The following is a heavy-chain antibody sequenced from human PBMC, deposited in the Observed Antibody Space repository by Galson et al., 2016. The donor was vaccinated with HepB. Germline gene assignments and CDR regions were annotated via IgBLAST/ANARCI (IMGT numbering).Heavy chain of an antibody. J-gene: IGHJ5*02. CDR3: ARDRGSYFDLSTAYSGGFDP. V-gene: IGHV4-31*03. CDR1: GGSISSGDCF. Sequence: TLSLTCTVSGGSISSGDCFWSWLRQHPGKGLEWIGYIYYSGRAYYNPSLKTRVSLSVDTSKNQFSLMMNSVTAADTAVYYCARDRGSYFDLSTAYSGGFDPWGQGALVTVSS. D-gene: IGHD3-9*01. CDR2: IYYSGRA.